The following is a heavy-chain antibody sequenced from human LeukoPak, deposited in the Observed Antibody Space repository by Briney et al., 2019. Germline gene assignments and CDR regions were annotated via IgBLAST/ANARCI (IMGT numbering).Heavy chain of an antibody. J-gene: IGHJ4*02. V-gene: IGHV3-21*01. CDR2: ISSSSSYI. D-gene: IGHD3-3*01. CDR1: GFTFSSYS. CDR3: ARDPRPDFWSGYSPHDY. Sequence: GGSLRLFCAASGFTFSSYSMNWVRQAPGKGLEWVSSISSSSSYIYYADSVKGRFTISRDNAKNSLYLQMNSLRAEDTAVYYCARDPRPDFWSGYSPHDYWGQGTLVTVSS.